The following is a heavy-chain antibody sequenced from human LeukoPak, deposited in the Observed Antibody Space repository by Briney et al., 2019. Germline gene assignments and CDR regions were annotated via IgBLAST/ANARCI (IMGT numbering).Heavy chain of an antibody. CDR2: INHSGIT. Sequence: SETLSLTCAVYGGSFNGYYWSWIRQPPGKGLEWIGEINHSGITNYNPSLKSRVTISVEASKNQFSLKLSSVTAADTAVYYCARGYDIYCTGMRCYGAFDLWGRGTTVIVSS. CDR1: GGSFNGYY. D-gene: IGHD2-8*02. CDR3: ARGYDIYCTGMRCYGAFDL. J-gene: IGHJ3*01. V-gene: IGHV4-34*01.